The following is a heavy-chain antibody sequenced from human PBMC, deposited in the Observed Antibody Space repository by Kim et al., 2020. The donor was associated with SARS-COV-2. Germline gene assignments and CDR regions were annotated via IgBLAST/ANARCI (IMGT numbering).Heavy chain of an antibody. Sequence: GTSITYAEPGNGRFTISRDNAKKSLSLQMNSLTPEDTAVYYCVREPASWGQGTLVTVSS. V-gene: IGHV3-11*01. CDR3: VREPAS. J-gene: IGHJ5*02. CDR2: GTSI.